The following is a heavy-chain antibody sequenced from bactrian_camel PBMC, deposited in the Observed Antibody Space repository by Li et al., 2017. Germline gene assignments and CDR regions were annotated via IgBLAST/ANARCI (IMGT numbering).Heavy chain of an antibody. CDR2: IGSDENR. CDR3: AADSIVCAVGLIGGY. V-gene: IGHV3S55*01. Sequence: HVQLVESGGGSVQAGGSLRLSCVGSGYTYTSARVGWIRQAPGKEREGVAVIGSDENRFYADSVKGRFTVSRDNAKQTLYLEMNSLKPEDTAMYYCAADSIVCAVGLIGGYWGQGTQVTVS. J-gene: IGHJ6*01. CDR1: GYTYTSAR.